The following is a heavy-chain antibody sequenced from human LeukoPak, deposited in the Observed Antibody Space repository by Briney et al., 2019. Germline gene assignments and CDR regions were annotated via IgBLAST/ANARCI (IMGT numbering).Heavy chain of an antibody. J-gene: IGHJ4*02. V-gene: IGHV4-4*02. CDR2: IYHSGST. CDR1: GGSISSSNW. Sequence: PSETLSLTCAVSGGSISSSNWWSWVCQPPGKGLEWIGEIYHSGSTNYNPSLKSRVTISVDKSKNQFSLKLSSVTAADTAVYYCAIYGGYSYGYRFDYWGQGTLVTVSS. D-gene: IGHD5-18*01. CDR3: AIYGGYSYGYRFDY.